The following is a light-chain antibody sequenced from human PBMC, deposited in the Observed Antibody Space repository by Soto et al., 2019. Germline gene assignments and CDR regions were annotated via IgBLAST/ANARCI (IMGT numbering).Light chain of an antibody. CDR2: EIN. J-gene: IGLJ1*01. CDR3: SSYATTFYV. V-gene: IGLV2-8*01. Sequence: QSVLTQPPSASGSPGRSVTISCTGTRSDIGGSDFVSWYQQHPGEVPKLLIFEINKRPSGVPGRFSGSKSGNTASLTVSGLQAEDEADYYCSSYATTFYVFGSGTKVTVL. CDR1: RSDIGGSDF.